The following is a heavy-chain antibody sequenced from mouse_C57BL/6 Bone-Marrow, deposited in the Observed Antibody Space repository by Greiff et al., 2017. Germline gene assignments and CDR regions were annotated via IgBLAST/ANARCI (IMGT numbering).Heavy chain of an antibody. CDR3: AFAGTLFAY. Sequence: EVQLQQSGAELVKPGASVKLSCTASGFNIKDYYMHWVKQRTEQGLEWIGRIDPEDGETKYAPKFQRKATITADTSSNTAYLQLSSLTSEDTAVYYCAFAGTLFAYWGQGTLVTVSA. CDR2: IDPEDGET. D-gene: IGHD4-1*01. CDR1: GFNIKDYY. V-gene: IGHV14-2*01. J-gene: IGHJ3*01.